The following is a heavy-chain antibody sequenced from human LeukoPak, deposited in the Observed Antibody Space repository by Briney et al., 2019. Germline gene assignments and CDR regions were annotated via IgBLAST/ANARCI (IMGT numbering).Heavy chain of an antibody. D-gene: IGHD3-3*01. Sequence: TLSLTCTVSGGSISSGSYYWSWIRQPAGKGLEWIGRIYTSGSTNYNPSLKSRVTISVDTSKNQFSLKLSSVTAADTAVYYCARDREITIFGVGYYYGMDVWGQGTTVTVSS. V-gene: IGHV4-61*02. CDR3: ARDREITIFGVGYYYGMDV. CDR1: GGSISSGSYY. J-gene: IGHJ6*02. CDR2: IYTSGST.